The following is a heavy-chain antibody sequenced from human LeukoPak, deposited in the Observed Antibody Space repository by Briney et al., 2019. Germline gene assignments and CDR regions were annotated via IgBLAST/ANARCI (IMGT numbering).Heavy chain of an antibody. CDR1: GYTFTSYA. CDR3: ARAHDSSGHDFDY. D-gene: IGHD3-22*01. J-gene: IGHJ4*02. CDR2: INPNSGGT. Sequence: ASVKVSCKASGYTFTSYAMHWVRQAPGQGLEWMGWINPNSGGTNYAQKFQGRVTMTRDTSISTAYMELSRLRSDDTAVYYCARAHDSSGHDFDYWGQGTLVTVSS. V-gene: IGHV1-2*02.